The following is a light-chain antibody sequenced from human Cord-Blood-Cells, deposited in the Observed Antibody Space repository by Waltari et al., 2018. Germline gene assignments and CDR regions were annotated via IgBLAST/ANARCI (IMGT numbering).Light chain of an antibody. Sequence: QSALTQPASVSGSPGQSITISRTGTISAVWSYNLVSWYQQHPGKAPKLMIYEGSKRPSGVSNRFSGSKSGNTASLTISGLQAEDEADYYCCSYAGSSTWVFGGGTKLTVL. V-gene: IGLV2-23*01. J-gene: IGLJ3*02. CDR1: ISAVWSYNL. CDR2: EGS. CDR3: CSYAGSSTWV.